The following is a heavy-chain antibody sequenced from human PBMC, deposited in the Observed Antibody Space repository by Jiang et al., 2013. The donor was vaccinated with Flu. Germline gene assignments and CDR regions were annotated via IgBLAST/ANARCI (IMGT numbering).Heavy chain of an antibody. CDR1: GFSLSASGVG. D-gene: IGHD6-19*01. V-gene: IGHV2-5*02. Sequence: SGFSLSASGVGVGWIRQPPGKALEWLAVNYWDDDNRYSASLRNRLTVSKDTSKSQVVLTMTDMDPVDTATYYCARTVAGGGSRWFDPWGHGIVVTVSS. CDR3: ARTVAGGGSRWFDP. J-gene: IGHJ5*02. CDR2: NYWDDDN.